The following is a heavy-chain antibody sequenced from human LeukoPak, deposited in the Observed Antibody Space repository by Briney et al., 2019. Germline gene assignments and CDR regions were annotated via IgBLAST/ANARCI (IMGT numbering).Heavy chain of an antibody. CDR3: ARALVVPAAYDAFDI. CDR2: IYTSGST. V-gene: IGHV4-61*02. CDR1: GGSISSGSYY. J-gene: IGHJ3*02. D-gene: IGHD2-2*01. Sequence: PSETLSLTCTVSGGSISSGSYYWSWIRQPAGKGLEWIGRIYTSGSTNYNPSLKSRVTISVDTSKNQFSLKLSSVTAADTAVYYCARALVVPAAYDAFDIWGQGTMVTVSS.